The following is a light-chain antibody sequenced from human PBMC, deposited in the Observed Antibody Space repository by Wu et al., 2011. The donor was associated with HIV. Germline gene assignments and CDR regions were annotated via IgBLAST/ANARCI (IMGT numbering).Light chain of an antibody. V-gene: IGKV3-15*01. CDR2: GAS. J-gene: IGKJ2*03. Sequence: EIVLTQSPATLSLFPGERATLSCRASQSVSNYVAWYQQKSGQAPRLLIYGASTRSTGVPARFSGSGSGTDFTLTISSLQSEDSAVYFCQQYANWPPLFSFGQGTKVEIK. CDR3: QQYANWPPLFS. CDR1: QSVSNY.